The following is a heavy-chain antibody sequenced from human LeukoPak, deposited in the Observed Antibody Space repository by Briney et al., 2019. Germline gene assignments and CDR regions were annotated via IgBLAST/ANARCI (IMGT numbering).Heavy chain of an antibody. CDR2: ISGSGSTT. D-gene: IGHD3-22*01. J-gene: IGHJ4*02. CDR1: GFTFSSYG. Sequence: GESLRLSCAASGFTFSSYGMHWVRQAPGKGLEWVSYISGSGSTTHYADSVKGRFTISRDNAKNSLYLRMNSLRAEDTSVYYCARAVDPHYYDTSGFDSWGQGTLVTVSS. CDR3: ARAVDPHYYDTSGFDS. V-gene: IGHV3-48*04.